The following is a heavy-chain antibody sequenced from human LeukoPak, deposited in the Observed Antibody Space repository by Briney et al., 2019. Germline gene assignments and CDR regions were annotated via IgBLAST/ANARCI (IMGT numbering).Heavy chain of an antibody. D-gene: IGHD2-2*01. CDR3: ARLRPGYCSTTNCYPDAFDI. Sequence: GESLKISWKGSGYSFTSYWIGCVRKMPGKGLEWMGIIYPGDSDTRYSHSFQGQVTISADKSISTAYLQWSSLKASDTAMYYCARLRPGYCSTTNCYPDAFDIWGQGTMVTVSS. CDR2: IYPGDSDT. V-gene: IGHV5-51*01. CDR1: GYSFTSYW. J-gene: IGHJ3*02.